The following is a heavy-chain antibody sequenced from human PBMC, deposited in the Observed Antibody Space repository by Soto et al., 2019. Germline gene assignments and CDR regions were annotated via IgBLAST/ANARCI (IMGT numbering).Heavy chain of an antibody. V-gene: IGHV1-3*01. Sequence: QVQLVQSGAEVKKPGASVKVSCKASGYTFTSYAMHWVRQAPGQRLEWMGWINAGNGNTKYSQKFQGRVTITRDTSASTAYMELSSLRSEDTAVYYCARDRGDILTGSPFDYWGQGTLVTVSS. CDR3: ARDRGDILTGSPFDY. J-gene: IGHJ4*02. D-gene: IGHD3-9*01. CDR1: GYTFTSYA. CDR2: INAGNGNT.